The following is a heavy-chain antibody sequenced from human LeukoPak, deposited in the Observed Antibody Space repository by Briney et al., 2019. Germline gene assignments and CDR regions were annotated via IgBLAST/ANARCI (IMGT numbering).Heavy chain of an antibody. CDR2: FDPEDGET. CDR3: TRGGFGGGPGIAAAGIYY. V-gene: IGHV1-24*01. J-gene: IGHJ4*02. Sequence: ASVKVSCKASGYSSTNYGISWVRQAPGQGLEWMGGFDPEDGETIYAQKFQGRVTMTEDTSTDTAYMELNSLKTEDTAVYYCTRGGFGGGPGIAAAGIYYWGQGTLVTVSS. D-gene: IGHD6-13*01. CDR1: GYSSTNYG.